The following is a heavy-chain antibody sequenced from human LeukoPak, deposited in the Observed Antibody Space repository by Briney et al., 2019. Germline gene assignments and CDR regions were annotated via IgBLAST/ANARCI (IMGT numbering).Heavy chain of an antibody. CDR1: GYTFTSYY. CDR2: INPSGGST. V-gene: IGHV1-46*01. J-gene: IGHJ4*02. Sequence: ASVKVSCKASGYTFTSYYMHWVRQAPGQGLEWMGIINPSGGSTSYAQKFQERVTITRDMSTSTAYMELSSLRSEDTAVYYCAADRALDSSGYPYYFDYWGQGTLVTVSS. CDR3: AADRALDSSGYPYYFDY. D-gene: IGHD3-22*01.